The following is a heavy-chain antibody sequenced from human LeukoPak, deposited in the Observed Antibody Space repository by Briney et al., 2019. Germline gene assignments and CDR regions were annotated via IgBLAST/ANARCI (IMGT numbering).Heavy chain of an antibody. CDR2: ISAYNGNT. CDR1: GYTFTSYG. D-gene: IGHD2-15*01. V-gene: IGHV1-18*01. J-gene: IGHJ5*02. CDR3: ARVPTYCSGGSCYPTQSWFDP. Sequence: ASVKVSCKASGYTFTSYGISWVRQAPGQGLEWMGWISAYNGNTNYAQKLQGRVTMTTDTSTSTAYMELRSLRSDDTAVYYCARVPTYCSGGSCYPTQSWFDPWGQGTLVTVSS.